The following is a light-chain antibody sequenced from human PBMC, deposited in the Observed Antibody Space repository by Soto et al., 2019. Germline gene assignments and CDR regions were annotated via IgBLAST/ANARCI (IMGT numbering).Light chain of an antibody. J-gene: IGKJ1*01. V-gene: IGKV1-5*01. CDR2: DAS. CDR1: QSISTW. CDR3: QQYNSYSPWT. Sequence: DIQMTQSPSTLSASVGDRVTITCRASQSISTWLAWYQQKPGKAPKLLIYDASSWESGVPSRFSGSGSGTEFPLTISSLQPDDCATYYCQQYNSYSPWTFGQGTQVEIK.